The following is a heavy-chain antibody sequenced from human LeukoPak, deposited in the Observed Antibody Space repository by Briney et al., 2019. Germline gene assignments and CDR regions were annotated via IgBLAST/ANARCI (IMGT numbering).Heavy chain of an antibody. CDR3: ARDRGHDMYYYDSGGYYGAAACDM. CDR2: INTNTGNP. Sequence: GASVTVSCKASGYTFTSYAMNWVRQAPGQGLEWMGWINTNTGNPTYAQGFTGRFVFSLDNSVSTAYLRLSSLKAEDTAVYYCARDRGHDMYYYDSGGYYGAAACDMWRQGTMVTVSS. CDR1: GYTFTSYA. V-gene: IGHV7-4-1*02. D-gene: IGHD3-22*01. J-gene: IGHJ3*02.